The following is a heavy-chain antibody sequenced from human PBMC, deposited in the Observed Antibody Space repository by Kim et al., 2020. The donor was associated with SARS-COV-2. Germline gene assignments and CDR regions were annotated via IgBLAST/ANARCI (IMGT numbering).Heavy chain of an antibody. CDR2: IYTGGAT. CDR3: AKRGGYFYGMDV. D-gene: IGHD3-16*01. CDR1: GLTVSSNY. V-gene: IGHV3-53*01. Sequence: GGSLRLSCAASGLTVSSNYMSWVRQAPGKGLEWVSVIYTGGATYYADSVKGRFIISRDNSKNTLFLQMNSLRVEDTAVYHCAKRGGYFYGMDVWGQGTTVTVSS. J-gene: IGHJ6*02.